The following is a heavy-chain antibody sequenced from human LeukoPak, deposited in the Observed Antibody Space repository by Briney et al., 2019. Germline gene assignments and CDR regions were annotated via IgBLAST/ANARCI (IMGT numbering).Heavy chain of an antibody. CDR2: ISSSSRFI. V-gene: IGHV3-21*01. D-gene: IGHD3-22*01. CDR1: GISFSNYS. CDR3: AKEPFFYDSSGYVDY. Sequence: PGGSLRLSCAASGISFSNYSMNWVRQAPGKGLEWVSLISSSSRFIYYGDSVKGRFTISRDNSKNTLYLQMNSLRAEDTAVYYCAKEPFFYDSSGYVDYWGQGTLVTVSS. J-gene: IGHJ4*02.